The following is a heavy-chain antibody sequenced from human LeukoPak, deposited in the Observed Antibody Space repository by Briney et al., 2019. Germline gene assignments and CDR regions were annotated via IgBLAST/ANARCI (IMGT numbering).Heavy chain of an antibody. CDR3: ATGRVYYGSEY. Sequence: SETLSLTCTFPGDSITYYFWSWVRQPPGEGLEWIGYVFYTGSTSYNPSLMGRVTISLDTSKNQFSLRLTSVTAADTAVYYCATGRVYYGSEYWGQGAPVTVSS. CDR1: GDSITYYF. J-gene: IGHJ1*01. CDR2: VFYTGST. D-gene: IGHD3-10*01. V-gene: IGHV4-59*03.